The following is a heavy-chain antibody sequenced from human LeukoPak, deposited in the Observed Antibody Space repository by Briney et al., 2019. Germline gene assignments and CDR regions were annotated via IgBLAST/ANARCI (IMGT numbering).Heavy chain of an antibody. Sequence: SETLSLTCDVFGGSVTDYFWTWIRQSPGKGLEWIGEINDYTGNTNYNPSLNSRVSISLEKSKNQFSLELRSVTAADTAVYYCARGRIAKIVVVHSFHYGMDVWGQGTTVTASS. D-gene: IGHD3-22*01. CDR1: GGSVTDYF. V-gene: IGHV4-34*01. CDR2: INDYTGNT. J-gene: IGHJ6*02. CDR3: ARGRIAKIVVVHSFHYGMDV.